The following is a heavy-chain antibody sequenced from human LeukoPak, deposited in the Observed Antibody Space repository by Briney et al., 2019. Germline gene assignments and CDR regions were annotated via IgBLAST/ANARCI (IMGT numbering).Heavy chain of an antibody. CDR2: IIPIFGTA. CDR3: ARDGAGWAEQQDNDYYYYYYMDV. J-gene: IGHJ6*03. Sequence: GASVKVSCKASGGTFSSYAISWVRQAPGQGLEWMGGIIPIFGTANYAQKFQGRVTITADESTSTAYMELSSLRSEDTAVYYCARDGAGWAEQQDNDYYYYYYMDVWGKGTTVTVSS. V-gene: IGHV1-69*13. CDR1: GGTFSSYA. D-gene: IGHD6-13*01.